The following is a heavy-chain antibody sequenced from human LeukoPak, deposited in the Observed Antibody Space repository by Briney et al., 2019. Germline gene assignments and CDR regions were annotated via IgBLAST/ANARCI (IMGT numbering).Heavy chain of an antibody. Sequence: SETLSLTCTVSGCSVKSYYWNWIPQPPGKGLGWIGYIYYSGSTNYNPSLKSRVTISVDTSKNQFSLKLSSVTAADTAVYHCARDNWNYGSSMDVWGQGTTVTVSS. D-gene: IGHD1-7*01. V-gene: IGHV4-59*02. J-gene: IGHJ6*02. CDR3: ARDNWNYGSSMDV. CDR1: GCSVKSYY. CDR2: IYYSGST.